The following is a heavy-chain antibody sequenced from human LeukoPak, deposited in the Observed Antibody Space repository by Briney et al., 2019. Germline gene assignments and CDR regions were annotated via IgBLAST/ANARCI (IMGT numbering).Heavy chain of an antibody. CDR1: GFSFISYG. D-gene: IGHD4-17*01. CDR3: AKRPSDYGDYVSYFDY. J-gene: IGHJ4*02. CDR2: ISDDGRSK. V-gene: IGHV3-30*18. Sequence: GGSLRLSCAASGFSFISYGMHWVRQAPGKGLEWVGVISDDGRSKDYADFVKGRFTISRDNSKDTLYLQMDSLRDEDTAVYYCAKRPSDYGDYVSYFDYWGQGTLVTVSS.